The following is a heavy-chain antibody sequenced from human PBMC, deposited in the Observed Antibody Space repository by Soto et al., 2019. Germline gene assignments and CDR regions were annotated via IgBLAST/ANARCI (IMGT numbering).Heavy chain of an antibody. J-gene: IGHJ4*02. Sequence: SETLSLTCTVSGGSISSSSYYWGWIRQPPGKGLEWIGSIYYSGSTYYNPSPKSRVTISVDTSKNQFSLKLSSVTAADTAVYYCARPYGYSSGWYDTPAFDYWGQGTLVTVSS. V-gene: IGHV4-39*01. CDR2: IYYSGST. D-gene: IGHD6-19*01. CDR3: ARPYGYSSGWYDTPAFDY. CDR1: GGSISSSSYY.